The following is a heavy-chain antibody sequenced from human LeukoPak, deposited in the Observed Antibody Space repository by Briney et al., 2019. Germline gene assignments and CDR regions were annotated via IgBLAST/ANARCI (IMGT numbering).Heavy chain of an antibody. CDR3: AKDLLIVGAEEGRVDFDY. CDR2: ISGSGGST. V-gene: IGHV3-23*01. CDR1: GFTFSSYA. D-gene: IGHD1-26*01. Sequence: GGSLRLSCAASGFTFSSYAMSWVRQAPGKGLEWVSAISGSGGSTYYADSVKGRFTISRDNSKNTLYLQMNSLRAEDTAVYYCAKDLLIVGAEEGRVDFDYWGQGALVTVSS. J-gene: IGHJ4*02.